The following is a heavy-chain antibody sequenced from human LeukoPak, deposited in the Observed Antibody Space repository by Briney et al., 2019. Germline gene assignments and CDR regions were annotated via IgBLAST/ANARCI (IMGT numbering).Heavy chain of an antibody. CDR2: ISYDGSNK. V-gene: IGHV3-30*14. D-gene: IGHD5-18*01. J-gene: IGHJ4*02. Sequence: AGGSLRLSCAASGFTFSSYAMHWDRQAPGKGLEWVAVISYDGSNKYYADSVKGRFTISRDNSKNTLYLQMGSLRTDDMAVYYCARKVVGYSYAYHDYWGQGTLVTVSS. CDR1: GFTFSSYA. CDR3: ARKVVGYSYAYHDY.